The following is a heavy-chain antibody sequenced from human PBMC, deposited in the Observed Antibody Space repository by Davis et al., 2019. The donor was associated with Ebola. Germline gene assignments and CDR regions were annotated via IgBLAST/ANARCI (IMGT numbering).Heavy chain of an antibody. J-gene: IGHJ4*02. Sequence: SVQVSCKASGGTFSSYAISWVRQAPGQGLEWMGGIIPILGIANYAQKFQGRVTITADKSTSTAYMELRSLRSDDTAVYYCARDGLGFGPDDIRPFDYWGQGTLVTVSS. CDR1: GGTFSSYA. CDR3: ARDGLGFGPDDIRPFDY. V-gene: IGHV1-69*10. CDR2: IIPILGIA. D-gene: IGHD3-10*01.